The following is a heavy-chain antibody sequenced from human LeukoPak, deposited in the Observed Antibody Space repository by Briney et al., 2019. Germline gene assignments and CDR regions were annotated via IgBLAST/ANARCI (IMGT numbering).Heavy chain of an antibody. D-gene: IGHD6-13*01. J-gene: IGHJ4*02. CDR1: GFPFNAYW. Sequence: GGSLRLSCAASGFPFNAYWMTWVRQAPGKGLEWVSVISGSGGSTYYADSVKGRFTISRDNSKNTLYLQMNSLRAEDTAVYYCAKEQNTYSSSPPDYWGQGTLVTVSS. CDR3: AKEQNTYSSSPPDY. V-gene: IGHV3-23*01. CDR2: ISGSGGST.